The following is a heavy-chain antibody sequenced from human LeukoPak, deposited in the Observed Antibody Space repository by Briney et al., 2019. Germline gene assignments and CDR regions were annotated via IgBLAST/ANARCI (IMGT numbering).Heavy chain of an antibody. D-gene: IGHD3-3*01. CDR1: GYTFTSYY. CDR3: ARDPVLRFLEWLPQYYFDY. CDR2: INPSGGST. Sequence: ASVKVSCKASGYTFTSYYMHWVRQAPGQGLEWMGIINPSGGSTSYAQKFQGRVTMTRDTSTSTVYMELSSLRSEDTAVYYCARDPVLRFLEWLPQYYFDYWGQGTLVTVPS. J-gene: IGHJ4*02. V-gene: IGHV1-46*01.